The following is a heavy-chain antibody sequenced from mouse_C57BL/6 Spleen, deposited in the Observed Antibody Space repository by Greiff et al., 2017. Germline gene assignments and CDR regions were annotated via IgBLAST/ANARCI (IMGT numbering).Heavy chain of an antibody. Sequence: QVQLKQSGAELVKPGASVTISCKASGYAFSSYWMNWVKQRPGTGLEWIGQIYPGDGDTNYNGKFKGKATLTADKSSSTAYMQLSSLTSEDSAVYFCAREENYSNLDYWGQGTTLTVSS. CDR1: GYAFSSYW. CDR3: AREENYSNLDY. D-gene: IGHD2-5*01. V-gene: IGHV1-80*01. J-gene: IGHJ2*01. CDR2: IYPGDGDT.